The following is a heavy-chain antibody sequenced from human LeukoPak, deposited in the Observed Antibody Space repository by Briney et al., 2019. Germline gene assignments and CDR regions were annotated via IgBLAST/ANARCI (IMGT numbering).Heavy chain of an antibody. J-gene: IGHJ4*02. D-gene: IGHD1-26*01. CDR3: AKRGSYYC. CDR2: ISGSAVST. CDR1: GFTFSSYA. V-gene: IGHV3-23*01. Sequence: GGSLRLSCAASGFTFSSYAMSWVRQAPGKGLELVSGISGSAVSTYYADSVKCRFTISRDNSKNTLYLQMSSLRAEDTAVYYCAKRGSYYCWGQGTLVTVSS.